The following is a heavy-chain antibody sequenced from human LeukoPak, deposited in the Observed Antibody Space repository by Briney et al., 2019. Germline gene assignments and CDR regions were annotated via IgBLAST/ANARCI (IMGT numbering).Heavy chain of an antibody. Sequence: SGPTLVNPTQTLTPTCTFSGFSLNTRELSVGWIRQPTGKALEWLALVYWHGDTRYSPSLRGKITIIKDTSKNQVVLTMSNIGPRDTGTYYCAHGRGFGSGDYFDYWGQGIMVTVSS. J-gene: IGHJ4*02. CDR2: VYWHGDT. CDR1: GFSLNTRELS. CDR3: AHGRGFGSGDYFDY. D-gene: IGHD3-10*01. V-gene: IGHV2-5*01.